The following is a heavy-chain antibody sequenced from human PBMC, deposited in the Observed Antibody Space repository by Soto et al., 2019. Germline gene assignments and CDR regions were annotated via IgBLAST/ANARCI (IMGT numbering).Heavy chain of an antibody. CDR1: GGTFSSYA. CDR3: ASAIRGGGSCYRDCAFDI. D-gene: IGHD2-15*01. CDR2: IIPILGIA. Sequence: ASVKVSCKASGGTFSSYAISWVRQAPGQGLEWMGRIIPILGIANYAQKFQGRVTITADKSTSTAYMELSSLRSEDTAVYYCASAIRGGGSCYRDCAFDIWGQGTMVTVSS. J-gene: IGHJ3*02. V-gene: IGHV1-69*04.